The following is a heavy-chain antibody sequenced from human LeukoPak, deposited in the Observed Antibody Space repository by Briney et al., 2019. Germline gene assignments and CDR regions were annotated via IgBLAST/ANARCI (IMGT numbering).Heavy chain of an antibody. CDR2: ISAYNGNT. CDR1: GYTFTSYG. J-gene: IGHJ4*02. CDR3: ARAYLVVVAAKDFDY. Sequence: ASVKVSCKASGYTFTSYGISWVRQAPGQGLEGMGWISAYNGNTNYAQKLQGRVTMTTDTSTSTAYMELRSLRSDDTAVYYCARAYLVVVAAKDFDYWGQGTLVTVSS. D-gene: IGHD2-15*01. V-gene: IGHV1-18*01.